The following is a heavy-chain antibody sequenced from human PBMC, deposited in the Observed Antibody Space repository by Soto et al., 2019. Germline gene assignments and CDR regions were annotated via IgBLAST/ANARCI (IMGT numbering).Heavy chain of an antibody. D-gene: IGHD6-13*01. V-gene: IGHV3-23*01. Sequence: PGGSLRLSCAASGFTFSSYAMSWVRQAPGKGLEWVSAISGSGGSTYYADSVKGRFTISRDNSKNTLYLQMNSLRAEDTAVYYCAKDKEGIAAAGTFLFDPWGQGTLVTVSS. CDR2: ISGSGGST. CDR3: AKDKEGIAAAGTFLFDP. J-gene: IGHJ5*02. CDR1: GFTFSSYA.